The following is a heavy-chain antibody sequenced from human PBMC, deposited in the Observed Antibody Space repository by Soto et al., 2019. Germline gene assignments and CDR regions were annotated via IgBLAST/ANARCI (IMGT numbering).Heavy chain of an antibody. J-gene: IGHJ5*02. CDR2: IYYSGST. D-gene: IGHD6-13*01. CDR1: GGSISSSSFH. V-gene: IGHV4-39*01. Sequence: QLQLQESGPGLVKPSETLSLTCTVSGGSISSSSFHWGWIRQPPGKGLEWIGSIYYSGSTYYSPSLKSRVTLSVDTSKKQFSLKLSSVTAADTAVYYCARRERAAGTDWWFDPWGQGTLVTVSS. CDR3: ARRERAAGTDWWFDP.